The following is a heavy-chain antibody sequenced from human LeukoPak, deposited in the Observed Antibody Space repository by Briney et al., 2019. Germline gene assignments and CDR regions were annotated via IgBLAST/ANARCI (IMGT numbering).Heavy chain of an antibody. V-gene: IGHV3-11*01. CDR1: GFTFNQHS. D-gene: IGHD2-8*01. Sequence: PGGSLRLSCAASGFTFNQHSMSWIRQAPGKGLEWLSYISRNGGADHYADSVEGRFTISRDNAKNSLSLQMNGLRTDDTAVYFCARASSLIGGFDSWGRGTLVTVSS. CDR3: ARASSLIGGFDS. CDR2: ISRNGGAD. J-gene: IGHJ4*02.